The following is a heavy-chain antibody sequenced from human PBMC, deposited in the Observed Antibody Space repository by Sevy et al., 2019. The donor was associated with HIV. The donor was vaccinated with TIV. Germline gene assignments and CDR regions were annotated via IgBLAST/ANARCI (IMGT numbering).Heavy chain of an antibody. D-gene: IGHD3-9*01. CDR1: GFTFSSYA. J-gene: IGHJ4*02. CDR3: ARGAGSHYDILTGPFDY. Sequence: GGSLRLSCAASGFTFSSYAMHWVRQAPGKGLEWVAVISYDGSNKYYADSVKGRFTISRDNDKNTLYLQMNSLRAEDTAVYYCARGAGSHYDILTGPFDYWGQGTLVTVSS. V-gene: IGHV3-30-3*01. CDR2: ISYDGSNK.